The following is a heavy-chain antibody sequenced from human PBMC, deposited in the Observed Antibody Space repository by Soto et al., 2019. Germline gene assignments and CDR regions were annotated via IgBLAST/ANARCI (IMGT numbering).Heavy chain of an antibody. CDR2: IYYSGST. V-gene: IGHV4-59*01. CDR1: GGSISSYY. Sequence: SETLSLTCTVSGGSISSYYWSWIRQPPGKGLEWIGYIYYSGSTNYNPSLKSRVTISVDTSKNQFSLKLSSVTAADTAVYYCARRSSSRARLDVWGQGTTVTVSS. D-gene: IGHD6-13*01. CDR3: ARRSSSRARLDV. J-gene: IGHJ6*02.